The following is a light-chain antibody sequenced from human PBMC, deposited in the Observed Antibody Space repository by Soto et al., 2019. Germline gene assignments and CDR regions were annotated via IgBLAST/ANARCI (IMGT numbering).Light chain of an antibody. CDR3: LLYGISRT. J-gene: IGKJ1*01. CDR2: GAS. CDR1: QSVSNSY. V-gene: IGKV3-20*01. Sequence: EIVLTQSPGTLSLSPGERATLSCRASQSVSNSYLTWYQQKPGQAPRLLIYGASSRATGIPDRFSGSGSETDLPLTIRRLESEDFAVYYCLLYGISRTFGQGTKVDIK.